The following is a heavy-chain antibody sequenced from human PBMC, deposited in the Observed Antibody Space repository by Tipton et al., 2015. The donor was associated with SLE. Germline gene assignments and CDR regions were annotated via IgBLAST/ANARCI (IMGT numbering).Heavy chain of an antibody. CDR3: ARLGYLYDRSGPFDY. CDR1: GFTFSSYA. Sequence: SLRLSCAASGFTFSSYAMHWVRQAPGKGLEWVAVISYDGSNKYYADSVKGRFTISRDNSKNTLYLQMNSLRAEDTAVYYCARLGYLYDRSGPFDYWGQGSLVTVSA. CDR2: ISYDGSNK. D-gene: IGHD3-22*01. V-gene: IGHV3-30*04. J-gene: IGHJ4*02.